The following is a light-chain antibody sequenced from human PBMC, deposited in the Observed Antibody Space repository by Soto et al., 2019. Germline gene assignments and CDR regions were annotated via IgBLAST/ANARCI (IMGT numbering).Light chain of an antibody. V-gene: IGLV2-14*01. CDR2: DIS. CDR3: SSSTSTSTYV. Sequence: QSALTQPASVSGSPGQSITISCTGTSSDVGGYNYVSWYQQHPGKAPRLMIYDISNRPSGVSNRFSGSKSGNTASLTISGLQAEDEADYYCSSSTSTSTYVFGPGTKLTVL. CDR1: SSDVGGYNY. J-gene: IGLJ1*01.